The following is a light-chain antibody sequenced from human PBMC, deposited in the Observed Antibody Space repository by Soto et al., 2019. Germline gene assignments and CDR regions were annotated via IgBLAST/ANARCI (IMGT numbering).Light chain of an antibody. CDR1: QSISSW. J-gene: IGKJ4*01. V-gene: IGKV1-5*01. CDR2: DAS. Sequence: IQMPKSPSTLSASVGDRVTITCRASQSISSWLAWYQQKPGKAPKLLIYDASSLESGVPSRFSGSGSGTEFTLTISSVQPDDFATYYCQQYKSYPLTFCGGTKVDIK. CDR3: QQYKSYPLT.